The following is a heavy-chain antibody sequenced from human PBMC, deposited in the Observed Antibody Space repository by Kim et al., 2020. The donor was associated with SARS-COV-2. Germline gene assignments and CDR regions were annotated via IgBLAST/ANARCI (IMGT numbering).Heavy chain of an antibody. Sequence: YADSVKGRFTNSRANTKNSRYRQMNSLRAEDTAVYYCAGDGRGGYLDLWGQGTLVTVSS. D-gene: IGHD1-26*01. J-gene: IGHJ4*02. CDR3: AGDGRGGYLDL. V-gene: IGHV3-7*03.